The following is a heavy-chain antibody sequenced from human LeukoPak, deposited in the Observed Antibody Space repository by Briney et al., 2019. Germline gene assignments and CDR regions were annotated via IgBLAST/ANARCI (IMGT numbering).Heavy chain of an antibody. D-gene: IGHD5-12*01. CDR3: ARADIVATIDDAFDI. CDR1: GYTFIGYY. Sequence: ASVKVSCKASGYTFIGYYMHWVRQAPGQGLEWMGWINPNSGGTNYAQKFQGRVTMTRDTSTSTVYMELSSLRSEDTAVYYCARADIVATIDDAFDIWGQGTMVTVSS. CDR2: INPNSGGT. J-gene: IGHJ3*02. V-gene: IGHV1-2*02.